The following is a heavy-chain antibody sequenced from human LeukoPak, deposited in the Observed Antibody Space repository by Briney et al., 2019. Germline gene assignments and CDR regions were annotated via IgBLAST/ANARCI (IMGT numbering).Heavy chain of an antibody. Sequence: GESLKISCKGSGYSFINYWIGWVRQMPGKGLEWMEIIYPGDTVTIYSPSFQGQVTISDDKSIGTAYLQWSSLKASDTAIYYCARGGPAYALDYWGQGTLVTVSS. D-gene: IGHD2-2*01. J-gene: IGHJ4*02. V-gene: IGHV5-51*01. CDR1: GYSFINYW. CDR2: IYPGDTVT. CDR3: ARGGPAYALDY.